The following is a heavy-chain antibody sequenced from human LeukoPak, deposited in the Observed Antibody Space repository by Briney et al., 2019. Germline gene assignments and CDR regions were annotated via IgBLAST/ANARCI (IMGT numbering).Heavy chain of an antibody. CDR1: GGSISSSNW. J-gene: IGHJ5*02. D-gene: IGHD2-15*01. CDR3: ARDKYCSGGRCYYGFDP. V-gene: IGHV4-4*02. Sequence: SSETLSLTCAVSGGSISSSNWWSWVRQPPGKGLEWIGEIYHSGSTNYNPSLKSRVTLSVDTSKNQFSLKLSSVTAADTAVYYCARDKYCSGGRCYYGFDPWGQGTLVTVSS. CDR2: IYHSGST.